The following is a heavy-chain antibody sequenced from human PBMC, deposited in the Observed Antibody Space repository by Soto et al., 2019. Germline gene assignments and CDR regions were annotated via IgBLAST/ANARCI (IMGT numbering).Heavy chain of an antibody. CDR1: GGSSSSGDYY. Sequence: PSETLSLTCTVSGGSSSSGDYYWSWIRQPPGKGLEWIGYIYYSGSTYYNPSLKSRVTISVDTSKNQFSLKLSSVTAADTAVYYCARGRRSYYDILTALDYWGQGTLVTVSS. CDR3: ARGRRSYYDILTALDY. CDR2: IYYSGST. V-gene: IGHV4-30-4*01. D-gene: IGHD3-9*01. J-gene: IGHJ4*02.